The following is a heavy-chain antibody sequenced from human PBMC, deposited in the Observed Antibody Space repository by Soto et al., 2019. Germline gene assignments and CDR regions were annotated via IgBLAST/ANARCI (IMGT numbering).Heavy chain of an antibody. V-gene: IGHV1-2*02. D-gene: IGHD5-12*01. CDR2: IDPKSGGT. Sequence: QLVQSGAEVKKPGASVKVSCKTSGPTFIAYYIHWVRQAPGQGLEWMGWIDPKSGGTTYEKKFLGRVTMNRAASINTAYMELNRLTSDDTAVYYCARVSVDVPEWGQGTLLTVSS. CDR1: GPTFIAYY. J-gene: IGHJ4*02. CDR3: ARVSVDVPE.